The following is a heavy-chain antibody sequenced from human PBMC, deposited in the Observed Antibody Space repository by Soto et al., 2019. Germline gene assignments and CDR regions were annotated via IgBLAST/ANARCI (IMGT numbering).Heavy chain of an antibody. CDR2: IIPIFGTA. Sequence: GASVKVSFKASGGTFSSYAISWVRQAPGQGLEWMGGIIPIFGTANYAQKFQGRVTITADKSTSTAYMELSSLRSEDTAVYYCARVTGSSGWYVVNGMDVWGQGTTVTVSS. CDR3: ARVTGSSGWYVVNGMDV. D-gene: IGHD6-19*01. V-gene: IGHV1-69*06. J-gene: IGHJ6*02. CDR1: GGTFSSYA.